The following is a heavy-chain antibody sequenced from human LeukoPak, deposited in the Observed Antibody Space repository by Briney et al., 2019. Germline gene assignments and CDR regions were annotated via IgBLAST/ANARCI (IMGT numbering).Heavy chain of an antibody. D-gene: IGHD6-19*01. CDR2: ISGGGIT. CDR1: GFIVSSNY. J-gene: IGHJ6*02. Sequence: GGSLRLSCAASGFIVSSNYMSWVRQAPGKGLEWVSVISGGGITYYTDSVKGRFTISRDNSKNTLYLQMNSLRAEDTAVYYCAKDLDSSGGYDYYYYGMDVWGQGTTVTVSS. CDR3: AKDLDSSGGYDYYYYGMDV. V-gene: IGHV3-53*05.